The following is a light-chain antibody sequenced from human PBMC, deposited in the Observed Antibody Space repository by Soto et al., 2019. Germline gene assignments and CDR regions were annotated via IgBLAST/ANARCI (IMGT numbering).Light chain of an antibody. CDR2: AAS. Sequence: DIQMTQSPSSLSASVGDRVTITCRATQSISSYLNWYQQNPGKAPKLLIYAASRLQSGVPSRFSGSGSGTDFTLTISSLQPEDVATYYCQQSYNTPLTFGGGTKVEIK. J-gene: IGKJ4*01. V-gene: IGKV1-39*01. CDR1: QSISSY. CDR3: QQSYNTPLT.